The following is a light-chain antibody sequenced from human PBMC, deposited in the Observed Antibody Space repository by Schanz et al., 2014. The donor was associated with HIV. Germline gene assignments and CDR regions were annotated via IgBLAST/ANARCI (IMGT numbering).Light chain of an antibody. CDR3: LQLYIFPIT. J-gene: IGKJ5*01. CDR2: GTS. V-gene: IGKV3-20*01. CDR1: QSVSSSY. Sequence: EIVLTQSPGTLSLSPGERATLSCRASQSVSSSYLAWYQQKPGQAPRLLIYGTSSRATGIPDRFSGSGSGTDFTLTISSLQPEDSATYYCLQLYIFPITFGQGTRLEIE.